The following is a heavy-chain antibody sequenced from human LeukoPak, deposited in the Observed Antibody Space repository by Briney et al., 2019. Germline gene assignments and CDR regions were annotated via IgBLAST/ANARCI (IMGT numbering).Heavy chain of an antibody. V-gene: IGHV1-2*02. J-gene: IGHJ4*02. CDR2: INPNSGGT. CDR1: GYTFTGYY. D-gene: IGHD6-13*01. CDR3: ARAFIAAAGTALFDY. Sequence: ASVKVSCKASGYTFTGYYMHWVRQAPGQGLEWMGWINPNSGGTNYAQKFQGRVTMTRDTSISTAYMELSRLRSDDTAVYYCARAFIAAAGTALFDYWGQGTLVTVSS.